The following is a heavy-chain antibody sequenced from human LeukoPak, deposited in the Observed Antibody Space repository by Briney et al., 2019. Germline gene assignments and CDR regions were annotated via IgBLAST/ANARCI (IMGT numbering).Heavy chain of an antibody. V-gene: IGHV3-21*04. J-gene: IGHJ6*03. D-gene: IGHD6-19*01. CDR2: ITTDSHYI. Sequence: GGSLRLSCAASGFSFSSYIMNWVRQAPGKGLEWVSAITTDSHYIYYADSVKGRFTISRDNSKNTLYLQMNSLRAEDTAVYYCATQYSSGWYPKLYYYYYMDVWGKGTTVTISS. CDR3: ATQYSSGWYPKLYYYYYMDV. CDR1: GFSFSSYI.